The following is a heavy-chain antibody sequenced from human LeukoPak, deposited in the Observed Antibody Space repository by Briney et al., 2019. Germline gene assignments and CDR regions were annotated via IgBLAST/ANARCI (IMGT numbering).Heavy chain of an antibody. D-gene: IGHD2-2*01. V-gene: IGHV4-59*01. J-gene: IGHJ5*02. CDR2: IYYSGSS. Sequence: SETLSLTCTVSGGSISSYYWSWIRQPPGKGLEWIGYIYYSGSSNYNPSLRSRVSISMDTSKNQFSLKMNSVTAADTAVYYCARAVVVPAAIRGRRRGNRFDPWGQGTLVTVSS. CDR1: GGSISSYY. CDR3: ARAVVVPAAIRGRRRGNRFDP.